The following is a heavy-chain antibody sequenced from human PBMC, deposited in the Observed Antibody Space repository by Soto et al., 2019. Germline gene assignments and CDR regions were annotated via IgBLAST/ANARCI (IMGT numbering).Heavy chain of an antibody. Sequence: GGSLSLSCAASGFTFSSYAMSWVRQAPGKGLEWVSAISGSGGSIYYTDALRGRFTISRDNAKNSLYLQMNSLRAEDTAVYYCAREVGATVYFDYWGQGTLVTVSS. CDR1: GFTFSSYA. V-gene: IGHV3-23*01. CDR3: AREVGATVYFDY. J-gene: IGHJ4*02. D-gene: IGHD1-26*01. CDR2: ISGSGGSI.